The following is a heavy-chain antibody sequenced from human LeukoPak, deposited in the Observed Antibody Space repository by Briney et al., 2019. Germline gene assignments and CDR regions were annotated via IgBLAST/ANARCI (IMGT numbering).Heavy chain of an antibody. CDR1: GGSISSYY. J-gene: IGHJ6*03. Sequence: PSETLSLTCTVSGGSISSYYWSWIRQPAGKGLEWIGRIYTSGSTNYNPSLKSRVTMSVDTPKNQFSLKLSSVTAADTAVYYCARVGVDYGDYYYYMDVWGKGTTVTVSS. D-gene: IGHD4-17*01. CDR3: ARVGVDYGDYYYYMDV. V-gene: IGHV4-4*07. CDR2: IYTSGST.